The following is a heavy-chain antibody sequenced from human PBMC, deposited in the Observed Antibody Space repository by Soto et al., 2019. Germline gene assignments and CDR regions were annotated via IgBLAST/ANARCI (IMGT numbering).Heavy chain of an antibody. J-gene: IGHJ6*02. CDR2: IYYSGST. D-gene: IGHD6-6*01. V-gene: IGHV4-61*01. CDR3: ARDDSSSTHYYYSGMDV. CDR1: AGYLERSIYY. Sequence: PSETLSLTCSVSAGYLERSIYYWSWIRQPPGKGLEWIGYIYYSGSTNYNPSLKSRVTISVDTSKNQFSLKLSSVTAADTAVYYCARDDSSSTHYYYSGMDVWGQGTTVTVSS.